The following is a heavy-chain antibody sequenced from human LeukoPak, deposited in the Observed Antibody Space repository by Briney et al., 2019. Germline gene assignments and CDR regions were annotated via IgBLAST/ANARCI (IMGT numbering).Heavy chain of an antibody. J-gene: IGHJ6*02. CDR1: GGTFSSYA. V-gene: IGHV1-69*04. CDR3: ARGKYCSGGSCSFWYYGMDV. Sequence: SVKVSCKASGGTFSSYAISWVRQAPGQGLEWMGRIIPILGIANYAQKFQGRVTITADKSTSTAYMELSSLRSEDTAVYYCARGKYCSGGSCSFWYYGMDVWGQGTTATVSS. D-gene: IGHD2-15*01. CDR2: IIPILGIA.